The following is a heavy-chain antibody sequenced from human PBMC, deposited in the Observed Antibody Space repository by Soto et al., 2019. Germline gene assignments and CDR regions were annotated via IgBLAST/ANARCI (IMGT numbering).Heavy chain of an antibody. V-gene: IGHV4-61*01. CDR2: IYYSGST. Sequence: QVQLQESGPGLVKPSETLSLTCTVSGGSVNSASYYWSWIRQPPGKGLEWIGYIYYSGSTNYNPSLKGRVTISVDTSKNQFSLKLSSVTAADTAVYFCARDYGGNFLFDYWGQGTLVTVSS. CDR3: ARDYGGNFLFDY. J-gene: IGHJ4*02. D-gene: IGHD4-17*01. CDR1: GGSVNSASYY.